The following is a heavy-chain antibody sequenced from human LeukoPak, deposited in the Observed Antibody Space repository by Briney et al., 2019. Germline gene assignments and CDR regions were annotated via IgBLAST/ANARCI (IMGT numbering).Heavy chain of an antibody. CDR2: IKQGGSEK. Sequence: GGSLRLSCAASGFTFSSYWMSWVRQAPGKGLEWVANIKQGGSEKYYVDSVKGRFTISRDNAKNSMYLQMNSMRAAERAVYCCAATYYYGSGSGGGFEYWGQGTLVTVSS. V-gene: IGHV3-7*01. CDR3: AATYYYGSGSGGGFEY. D-gene: IGHD3-10*01. CDR1: GFTFSSYW. J-gene: IGHJ4*02.